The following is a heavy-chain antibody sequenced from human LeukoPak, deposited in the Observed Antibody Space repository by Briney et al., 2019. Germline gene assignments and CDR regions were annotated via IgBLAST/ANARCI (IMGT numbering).Heavy chain of an antibody. V-gene: IGHV4-4*07. D-gene: IGHD3-10*01. CDR3: ARDKGQYGSGTPGFTWFDP. CDR2: IYTSGST. J-gene: IGHJ5*02. Sequence: SETLSLTCTVSGGSISSYYWSWIRQPAGKGLEWIGRIYTSGSTNYNPSLKSRVTMSVDTSKNQFSLKLISVTAADTAVYYCARDKGQYGSGTPGFTWFDPWGQGTLVTVSS. CDR1: GGSISSYY.